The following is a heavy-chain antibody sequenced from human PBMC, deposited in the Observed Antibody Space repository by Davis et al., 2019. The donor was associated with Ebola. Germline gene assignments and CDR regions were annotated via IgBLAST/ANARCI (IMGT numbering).Heavy chain of an antibody. CDR2: IYYSGST. J-gene: IGHJ6*02. V-gene: IGHV4-59*08. CDR3: AGRYNWNDRYYYYGMDV. CDR1: GGSISSYY. Sequence: MPSETLSLTCTVSGGSISSYYWSWIRQPPGKGLEWIGYIYYSGSTNYNPSLKSRVTISVDTSKNQFSLKLSSVTAADTAVYYCAGRYNWNDRYYYYGMDVWGQGTKDTVSS. D-gene: IGHD1-1*01.